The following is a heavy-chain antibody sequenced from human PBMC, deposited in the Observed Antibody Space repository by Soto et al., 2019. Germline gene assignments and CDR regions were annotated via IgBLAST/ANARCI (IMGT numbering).Heavy chain of an antibody. J-gene: IGHJ6*02. CDR2: IYPSGNT. V-gene: IGHV4-4*07. Sequence: PSETLSLTCTVSGGSINNYYWSWIRQPAGKGLEWIGRIYPSGNTNYNHSLTSRGSVSVDTSKDQFSLKLNSVTAADTDVDYCARGSWTMDVWGQGTTVTVSS. D-gene: IGHD3-10*01. CDR3: ARGSWTMDV. CDR1: GGSINNYY.